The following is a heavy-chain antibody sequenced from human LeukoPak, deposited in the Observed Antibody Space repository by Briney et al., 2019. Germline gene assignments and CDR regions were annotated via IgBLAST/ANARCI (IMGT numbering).Heavy chain of an antibody. CDR2: ISGSGGST. J-gene: IGHJ4*02. CDR3: AKDRREWEGFFDY. D-gene: IGHD1-26*01. Sequence: PGGSLRLSCAASGFTFSSYDMNWVRQAPGKGLEWVSAISGSGGSTYYADSVKGRFTISRDNSKNTLYLQMNSLRAEDTAVYYRAKDRREWEGFFDYWGQGTLVTVSS. V-gene: IGHV3-23*01. CDR1: GFTFSSYD.